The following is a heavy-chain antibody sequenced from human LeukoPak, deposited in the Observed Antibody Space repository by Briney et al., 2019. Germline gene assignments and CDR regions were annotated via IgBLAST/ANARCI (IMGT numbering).Heavy chain of an antibody. J-gene: IGHJ4*02. Sequence: GASVKVSCKASGYTFNSSYMHWVRQAPGQGLEWMGGIIPIFGTANYAQKFQGRVTITTDESTSTAYMELSSLRSEDTAVYYCARAGYSNRWDGVDYWGQGTLVTVSS. CDR2: IIPIFGTA. D-gene: IGHD2/OR15-2a*01. V-gene: IGHV1-69*05. CDR1: GYTFNSSY. CDR3: ARAGYSNRWDGVDY.